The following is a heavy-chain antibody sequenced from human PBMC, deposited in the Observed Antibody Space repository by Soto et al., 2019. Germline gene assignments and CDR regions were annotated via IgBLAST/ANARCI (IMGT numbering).Heavy chain of an antibody. D-gene: IGHD5-18*01. Sequence: GGSLRLSSAASGFKFDDYAMHWVRQAPGKGLEWVSGISWNSGSIGYADSVKGRFTISRDNAKNSLYLQMNSLRAEDTALYYCAKSKVHSYGYLPSNDYWGQGTLVTVSS. CDR3: AKSKVHSYGYLPSNDY. J-gene: IGHJ4*02. CDR2: ISWNSGSI. CDR1: GFKFDDYA. V-gene: IGHV3-9*01.